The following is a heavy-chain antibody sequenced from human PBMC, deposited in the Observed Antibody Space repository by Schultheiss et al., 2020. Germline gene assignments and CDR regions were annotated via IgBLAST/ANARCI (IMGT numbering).Heavy chain of an antibody. V-gene: IGHV4-31*03. J-gene: IGHJ4*02. CDR2: ISNSGST. CDR1: GGSISSGSYF. Sequence: SETLSLTCTVSGGSISSGSYFWSWIRQPPGKGLEWIGDISNSGSTNYNPSLKSRVTISVDTSKNQFSLKLSSVTAADTAVYYCAREKGYWGQGTLVTVSS. CDR3: AREKGY.